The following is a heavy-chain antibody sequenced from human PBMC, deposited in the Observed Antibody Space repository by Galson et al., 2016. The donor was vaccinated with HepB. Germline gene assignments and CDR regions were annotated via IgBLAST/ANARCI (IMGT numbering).Heavy chain of an antibody. CDR2: IQYTGST. CDR3: ARGTAMVINWFDP. D-gene: IGHD5-18*01. Sequence: SETLSLTCTVSGDSISRYYWGWIRQPPGKGLEWIGYIQYTGSTNYNPSLKSRVTIPVDTSKNQFSLNLTSVTAADTAVYYCARGTAMVINWFDPWGQGTLVTVSS. CDR1: GDSISRYY. J-gene: IGHJ5*02. V-gene: IGHV4-59*01.